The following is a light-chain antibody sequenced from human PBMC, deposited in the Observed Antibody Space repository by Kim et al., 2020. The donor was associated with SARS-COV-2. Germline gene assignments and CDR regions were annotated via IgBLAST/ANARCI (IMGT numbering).Light chain of an antibody. V-gene: IGLV6-57*04. CDR2: EDN. CDR3: QSYDSSNHVV. J-gene: IGLJ2*01. CDR1: SGSIASNY. Sequence: NFMLTQPHSVSESPGKTVTISCTRSSGSIASNYVLWYQQRPGSAPTTVIYEDNQRPSGVPDRFSGSIDSSSNSASLTISGLKTEDEADYYCQSYDSSNHVVFGGGTQLTVL.